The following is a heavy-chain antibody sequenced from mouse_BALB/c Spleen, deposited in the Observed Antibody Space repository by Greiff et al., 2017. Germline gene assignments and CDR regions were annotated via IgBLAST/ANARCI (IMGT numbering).Heavy chain of an antibody. CDR2: IWAGGST. D-gene: IGHD2-14*01. Sequence: VQRVESGPGLVAPSQSLSITCTVSGFSLYSYGVHWVRQPSGKGLEWLGVIWAGGSTNYNSALMSRLSISKDNSKSQVFLKMNSLQTDDTAMYYCARVYYRYDPMDYWGQGTSVTVSS. V-gene: IGHV2-9*02. CDR3: ARVYYRYDPMDY. J-gene: IGHJ4*01. CDR1: GFSLYSYG.